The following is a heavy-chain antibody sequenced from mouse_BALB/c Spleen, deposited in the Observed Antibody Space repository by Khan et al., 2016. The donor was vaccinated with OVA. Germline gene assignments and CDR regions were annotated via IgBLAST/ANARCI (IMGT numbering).Heavy chain of an antibody. D-gene: IGHD1-1*01. V-gene: IGHV5-6*01. CDR1: GFTFSTYG. Sequence: EVELVESGGDLVKPGGSLKLSCAASGFTFSTYGMSWVHQTPDKRLEWVATVSTGGSYTYYADSVKGRFTISRDNAKNTLYLQMSGLKSEDTAMFYCTRLAYYYDSEGFAYWGQGTLVTVSA. J-gene: IGHJ3*01. CDR3: TRLAYYYDSEGFAY. CDR2: VSTGGSYT.